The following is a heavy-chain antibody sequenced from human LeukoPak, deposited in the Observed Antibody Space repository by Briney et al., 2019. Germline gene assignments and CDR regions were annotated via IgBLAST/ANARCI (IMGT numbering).Heavy chain of an antibody. CDR1: GGSISSYY. V-gene: IGHV4-4*07. CDR3: ARSLASRYDFSGYYF. Sequence: PSETLSLTCTVSGGSISSYYWSWIRQPAGKGLEWIGRIYSSGSTNYNPALKSRLTMSVDTSKNQFSLKLSSVTAADTAVYYCARSLASRYDFSGYYFWGQGTLVTVSS. CDR2: IYSSGST. D-gene: IGHD3-22*01. J-gene: IGHJ4*02.